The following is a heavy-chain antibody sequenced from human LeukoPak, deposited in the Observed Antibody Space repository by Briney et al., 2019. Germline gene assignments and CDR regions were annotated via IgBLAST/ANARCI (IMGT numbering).Heavy chain of an antibody. CDR3: ARVVYHFDS. Sequence: GGSLRLSCAASGFTFSNYAMNWVRQAPGKGLEWVSSISGSGSPIYYADSVKGRFTISRDNAKNSLYLQMNSLRAEDTAVYYCARVVYHFDSWGQGTLVTVSS. CDR1: GFTFSNYA. D-gene: IGHD2-8*02. CDR2: ISGSGSPI. V-gene: IGHV3-21*01. J-gene: IGHJ4*02.